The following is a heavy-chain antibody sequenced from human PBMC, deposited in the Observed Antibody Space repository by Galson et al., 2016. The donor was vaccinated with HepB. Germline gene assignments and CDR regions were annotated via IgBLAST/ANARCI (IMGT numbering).Heavy chain of an antibody. D-gene: IGHD3-3*01. Sequence: SVKVSCKASGDTFSSYAISWVRQAPGQGLEWMGGIIPFFGTPNFPQKFQGRVTITADESTSTAYMELSSLRSEDTAVYYCASGGSFGVANNYFDPWGQGTLVTVSS. J-gene: IGHJ5*02. CDR1: GDTFSSYA. CDR2: IIPFFGTP. V-gene: IGHV1-69*13. CDR3: ASGGSFGVANNYFDP.